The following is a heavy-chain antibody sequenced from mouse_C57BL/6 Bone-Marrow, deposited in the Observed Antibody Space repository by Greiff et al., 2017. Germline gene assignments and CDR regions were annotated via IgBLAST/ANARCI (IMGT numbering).Heavy chain of an antibody. J-gene: IGHJ4*01. CDR2: INPNNGGT. Sequence: VQLQQSGPELVKPGASVKISCKASGYTFTDYYMNWVKQSHGKSLEWIGDINPNNGGTSYNQKFKGKATLTVEKSSSTAYMALRSLTSEDSAVYYCARCYDGTTGGFYAMDYWGQGTSVTVSS. D-gene: IGHD2-3*01. CDR1: GYTFTDYY. V-gene: IGHV1-26*01. CDR3: ARCYDGTTGGFYAMDY.